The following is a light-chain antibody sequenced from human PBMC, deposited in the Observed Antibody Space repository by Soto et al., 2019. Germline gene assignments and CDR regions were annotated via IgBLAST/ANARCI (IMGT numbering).Light chain of an antibody. Sequence: EIVMTQSPDTLSVSPGERATLSCRASQSVSSNLAWYQQKPGQAPRLLIYGASTRATGIPARFSGSGSGTESTLTISSLQSEDFAVYYCQQYNDWLTFGGGTKVDIK. CDR1: QSVSSN. CDR2: GAS. CDR3: QQYNDWLT. J-gene: IGKJ4*01. V-gene: IGKV3-15*01.